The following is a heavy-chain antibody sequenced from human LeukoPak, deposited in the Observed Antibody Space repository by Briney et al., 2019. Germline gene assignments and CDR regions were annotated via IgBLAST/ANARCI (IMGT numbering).Heavy chain of an antibody. D-gene: IGHD2-21*02. CDR1: GFTFSANS. CDR3: ARDIGGDRFFSS. CDR2: ISSSSATI. J-gene: IGHJ5*02. Sequence: GGSLRLSCAASGFTFSANSMNWVRQAPGKGLEWVSYISSSSATIYYADSVKGRFTISRDNAKNSLFLQMNSLRDEDTAVYYCARDIGGDRFFSSWGQGTLVTVSS. V-gene: IGHV3-48*02.